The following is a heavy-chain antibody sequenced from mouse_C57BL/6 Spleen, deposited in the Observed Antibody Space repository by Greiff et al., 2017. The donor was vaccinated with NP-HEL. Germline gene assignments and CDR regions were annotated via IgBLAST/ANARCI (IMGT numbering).Heavy chain of an antibody. CDR3: THYDYDGYAMDY. J-gene: IGHJ4*01. CDR1: GFNIKDDY. Sequence: EVQLQQSGAELVRPGASVKLSCTASGFNIKDDYMHWVKQRPEQGLEWIGWIDPENGDTEYASKFQGKATITADTSSNTAYLQLSSLTSEDTAVYYCTHYDYDGYAMDYWGQGTSVTVSS. CDR2: IDPENGDT. V-gene: IGHV14-4*01. D-gene: IGHD2-4*01.